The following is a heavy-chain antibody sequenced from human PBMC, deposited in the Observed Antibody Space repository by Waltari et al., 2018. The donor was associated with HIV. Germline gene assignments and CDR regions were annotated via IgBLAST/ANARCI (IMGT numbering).Heavy chain of an antibody. J-gene: IGHJ5*02. V-gene: IGHV4-38-2*02. Sequence: QVQLQESGPGLVKPSETLSLTCTVSGYSISSGYYWGWIRQPPGKGLEWIGSIYHSGSTYYNPSLKSRVTISVDTSKNQFSLKLSSVTAADTAVYYCARWDTMGLFDPWGQGTLVTVSS. CDR3: ARWDTMGLFDP. D-gene: IGHD5-18*01. CDR2: IYHSGST. CDR1: GYSISSGYY.